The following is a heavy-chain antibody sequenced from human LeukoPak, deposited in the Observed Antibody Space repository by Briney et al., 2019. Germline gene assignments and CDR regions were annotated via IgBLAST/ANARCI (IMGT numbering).Heavy chain of an antibody. Sequence: GESLKISCKGSGYSFTSYWIGWVRQMPGKGLEWMGIIYPGDSDTRYSPSFQGQVTISADKSISTAYLQWSSLKASDTAIFYFAKQPAYEILTGYEYYFDYWGQGTLVTVSS. CDR1: GYSFTSYW. D-gene: IGHD3-9*01. CDR3: AKQPAYEILTGYEYYFDY. V-gene: IGHV5-51*01. J-gene: IGHJ4*02. CDR2: IYPGDSDT.